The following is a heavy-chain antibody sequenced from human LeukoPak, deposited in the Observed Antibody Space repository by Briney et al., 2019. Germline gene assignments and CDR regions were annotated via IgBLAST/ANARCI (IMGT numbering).Heavy chain of an antibody. CDR2: INAGNGNT. V-gene: IGHV1-3*01. CDR3: ARVGKIGSGWPLGY. J-gene: IGHJ4*02. CDR1: GYAFTTYA. Sequence: ASVKVSCKASGYAFTTYAMHWVRQAPGQRLEWMGWINAGNGNTKYSQKFQGRVTITRDTSASTAYMELSSVRSEDTAMYYCARVGKIGSGWPLGYWGQGTLVTVSS. D-gene: IGHD6-19*01.